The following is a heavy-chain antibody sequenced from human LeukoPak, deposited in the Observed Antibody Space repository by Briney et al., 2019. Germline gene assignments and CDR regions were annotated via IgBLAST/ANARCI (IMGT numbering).Heavy chain of an antibody. Sequence: PGGSLRLSCAASGFTFSSYAMSWVRQAPGKGLEWVSAISGSGGSTYYADSVKGRFTISRDNAKNTLYLQMNSLRAEDTAVYYCARGEVYYYDSSGYYYYYYMDVWGKGTTVTVSS. J-gene: IGHJ6*03. CDR2: ISGSGGST. D-gene: IGHD3-22*01. V-gene: IGHV3-23*01. CDR3: ARGEVYYYDSSGYYYYYYMDV. CDR1: GFTFSSYA.